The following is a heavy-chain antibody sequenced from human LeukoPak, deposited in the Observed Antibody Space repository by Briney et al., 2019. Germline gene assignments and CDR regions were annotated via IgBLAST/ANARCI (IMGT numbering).Heavy chain of an antibody. D-gene: IGHD1-26*01. J-gene: IGHJ5*02. CDR2: ISAYNGNT. CDR1: GYTFTSYG. V-gene: IGHV1-18*01. CDR3: ASSRGANWFDP. Sequence: ASVKVSCKASGYTFTSYGISWVRQAPGQGLEWMGWISAYNGNTNYAQKFQGRVTITADESTSTAYMELSSLRSEDTAVYYCASSRGANWFDPWGQGTLVTVSS.